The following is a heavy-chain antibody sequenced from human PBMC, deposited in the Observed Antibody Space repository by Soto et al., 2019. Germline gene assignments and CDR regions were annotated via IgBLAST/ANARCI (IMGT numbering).Heavy chain of an antibody. V-gene: IGHV6-1*01. J-gene: IGHJ4*02. CDR3: ARGQQQCLVPHFAY. CDR1: GDSVSSNSAA. D-gene: IGHD6-19*01. Sequence: PSQALSLTCAISGDSVSSNSAAWNWIRQSPSRGLERLGRTYYRSKWYNDYAVSVKRRITINPDTYKNQFSMQMNSVTPEEKAVFYCARGQQQCLVPHFAYWGPGTLVTVSS. CDR2: TYYRSKWYN.